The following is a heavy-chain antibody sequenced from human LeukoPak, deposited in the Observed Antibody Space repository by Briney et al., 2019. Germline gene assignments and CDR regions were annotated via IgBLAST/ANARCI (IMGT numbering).Heavy chain of an antibody. V-gene: IGHV4-59*08. CDR2: IYYSGST. CDR1: GASISSYY. D-gene: IGHD1-1*01. J-gene: IGHJ4*02. CDR3: ARPSETGTTIFDY. Sequence: PSETLSLTCTVSGASISSYYWNWIRQPPGKGLEWIGYIYYSGSTNYNPSLKSRVTMSVDTSRNQFSLNLSSVTAADTAVYYCARPSETGTTIFDYWGQGTLVTVSS.